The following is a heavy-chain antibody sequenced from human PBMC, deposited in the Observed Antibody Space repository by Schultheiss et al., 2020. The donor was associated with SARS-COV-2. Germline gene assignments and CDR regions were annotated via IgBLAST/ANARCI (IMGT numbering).Heavy chain of an antibody. D-gene: IGHD1/OR15-1a*01. J-gene: IGHJ4*02. Sequence: SETLSLTCAVSGGSISSSNWWSWVRQPPGKGLEWIGEIYHSGSTNYNPSLKSRVTILLDTSKNQFILNLNSVTAADTAVYYCAREGNMYGPDFESWGQGTLVTVSS. CDR1: GGSISSSNW. V-gene: IGHV4-4*02. CDR3: AREGNMYGPDFES. CDR2: IYHSGST.